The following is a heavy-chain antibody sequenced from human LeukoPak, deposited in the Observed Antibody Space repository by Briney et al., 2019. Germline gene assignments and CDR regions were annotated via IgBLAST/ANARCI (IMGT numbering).Heavy chain of an antibody. V-gene: IGHV3-23*01. J-gene: IGHJ4*02. D-gene: IGHD3-16*01. CDR1: GFTFSTYA. CDR3: AREERMIPDY. Sequence: GGSLRLSCAASGFTFSTYAMSWVRQAPGKGLEWVSDISGSGGSTYYADSVKGRFTVSRDNAKNSLYLQMNSLRAEDTAVYYCAREERMIPDYWGQGTLVTVSS. CDR2: ISGSGGST.